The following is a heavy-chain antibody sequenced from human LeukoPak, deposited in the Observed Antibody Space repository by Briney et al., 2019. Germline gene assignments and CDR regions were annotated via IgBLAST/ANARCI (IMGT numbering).Heavy chain of an antibody. CDR1: GYTFTSYG. CDR2: ISTYNGNT. CDR3: ARIPNCSDSSCYSLDY. J-gene: IGHJ4*02. D-gene: IGHD2-15*01. Sequence: GASVKVSCKASGYTFTSYGISWVRQAPGQGLEWMGWISTYNGNTNYAQKLQARVTMTTDTSTTTAYMELRSLRSDDTAVYYCARIPNCSDSSCYSLDYWGQGTLVTVSS. V-gene: IGHV1-18*01.